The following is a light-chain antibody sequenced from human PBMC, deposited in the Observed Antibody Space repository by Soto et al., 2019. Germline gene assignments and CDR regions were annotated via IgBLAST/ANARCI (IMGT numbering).Light chain of an antibody. J-gene: IGLJ2*01. CDR3: QSYDSSNQDVV. Sequence: NFMLTQPHSVSESPGKTVTISCTRSSGSIASNYVQWYQQRPGSAPTTVIYEDNQRPSGVPDRFSGSSDSSSNSASLTISGLKTEDEADYYCQSYDSSNQDVVFGGGTQLTVL. CDR1: SGSIASNY. V-gene: IGLV6-57*04. CDR2: EDN.